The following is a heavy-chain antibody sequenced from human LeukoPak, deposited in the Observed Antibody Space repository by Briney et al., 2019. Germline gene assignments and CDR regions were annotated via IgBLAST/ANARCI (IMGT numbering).Heavy chain of an antibody. Sequence: TETLSLTCIVSGGSISGYYWSWIRQPAGKGLEWIGHVATSGHTNYNSSLMSRVTMSVDTSKNQFSLRLTSVTAADTAVYYCARHWSHSVAQFGRSYWFDPWGQGTLVTVS. CDR2: VATSGHT. D-gene: IGHD2-15*01. V-gene: IGHV4-4*07. J-gene: IGHJ5*02. CDR1: GGSISGYY. CDR3: ARHWSHSVAQFGRSYWFDP.